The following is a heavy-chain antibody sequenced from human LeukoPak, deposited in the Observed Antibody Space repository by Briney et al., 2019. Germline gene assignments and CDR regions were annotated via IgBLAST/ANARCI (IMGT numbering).Heavy chain of an antibody. V-gene: IGHV3-66*01. J-gene: IGHJ4*02. D-gene: IGHD7-27*01. CDR2: IYSGGST. Sequence: GVSLRLSCAASGVTVSSNYMSWVRQAPGKGLGWVSVIYSGGSTNYADSVKGRFTISRDNSKNTLYLQMNSLRAEDTAVYYCARDPDNWGVDYWGQGTLVTVSS. CDR3: ARDPDNWGVDY. CDR1: GVTVSSNY.